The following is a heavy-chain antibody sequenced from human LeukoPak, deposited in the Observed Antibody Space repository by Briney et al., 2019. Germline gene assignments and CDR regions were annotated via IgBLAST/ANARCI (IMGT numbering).Heavy chain of an antibody. CDR3: ARDSGYAFDA. D-gene: IGHD2-15*01. Sequence: GGSLRLSCAASGFTLSSYRMNWVRQAPGKGLEWVSYIRSSSSTIYYADSVKGRFTISSDNAKNSLYLQMNTLRDEDTAVYFCARDSGYAFDAWGQGTMVTVSS. J-gene: IGHJ3*01. V-gene: IGHV3-48*02. CDR2: IRSSSSTI. CDR1: GFTLSSYR.